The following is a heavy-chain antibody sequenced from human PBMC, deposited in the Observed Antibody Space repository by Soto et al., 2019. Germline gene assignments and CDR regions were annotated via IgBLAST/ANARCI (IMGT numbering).Heavy chain of an antibody. Sequence: PSETLSLTCTVSGGSISSGGYYWSWIRQHPGKGLEWIGYIYYNGSTYYNPSLKSRVTISVDTSKNQFSLKLSSVTAADTAVYYCATVTEYYDILTGYYTQYYFDYWGQGTLVTVSS. J-gene: IGHJ4*02. CDR2: IYYNGST. D-gene: IGHD3-9*01. CDR1: GGSISSGGYY. CDR3: ATVTEYYDILTGYYTQYYFDY. V-gene: IGHV4-31*03.